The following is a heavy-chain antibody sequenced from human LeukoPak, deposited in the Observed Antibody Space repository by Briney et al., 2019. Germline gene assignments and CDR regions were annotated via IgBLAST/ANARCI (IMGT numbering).Heavy chain of an antibody. CDR3: ATDYGDYFDY. Sequence: SETLSLTCTVSGASISSGTYYWGWIRQPAGKGLEWIGRIYTSDSTNYNPSLKSRVTISVDTSKNQFSLKVNSVTAADTAVYYCATDYGDYFDYWGQGTLVTVSS. V-gene: IGHV4-61*02. D-gene: IGHD4-17*01. CDR2: IYTSDST. J-gene: IGHJ4*02. CDR1: GASISSGTYY.